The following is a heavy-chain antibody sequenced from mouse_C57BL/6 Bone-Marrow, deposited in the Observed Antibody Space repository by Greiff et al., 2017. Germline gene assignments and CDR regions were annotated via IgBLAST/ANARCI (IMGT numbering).Heavy chain of an antibody. J-gene: IGHJ1*03. CDR2: ISYSGTT. V-gene: IGHV3-1*01. D-gene: IGHD2-4*01. CDR3: ARGEIYDYDRYFDV. Sequence: DVQLQESGPGMVKPSQSLSLTCTVTGYSITSGFDWHWIRHFPGNKLEWMAYISYSGTTNYNPSLKSRISITHDTSKNHFFLKLNSVTAEDTATYYCARGEIYDYDRYFDVWGTGTTVTVSS. CDR1: GYSITSGFD.